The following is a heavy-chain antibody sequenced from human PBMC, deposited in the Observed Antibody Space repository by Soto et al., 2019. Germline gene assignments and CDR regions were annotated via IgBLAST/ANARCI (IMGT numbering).Heavy chain of an antibody. J-gene: IGHJ4*02. CDR3: AKDPAGHTTMIVVAPFDY. Sequence: PGGSLRLSCAASGFTFSSYAMSWVRQAPGKGLEWVSAISGSGGSTYYADSVKGRFTISRDNSKSTLYLQMNSLRAEDTAVYYCAKDPAGHTTMIVVAPFDYWGQGTLVTVSS. V-gene: IGHV3-23*01. CDR2: ISGSGGST. CDR1: GFTFSSYA. D-gene: IGHD3-22*01.